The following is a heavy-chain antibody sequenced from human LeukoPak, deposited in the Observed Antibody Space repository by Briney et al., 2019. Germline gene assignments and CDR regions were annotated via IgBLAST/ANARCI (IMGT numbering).Heavy chain of an antibody. CDR2: ISSSSSYI. D-gene: IGHD3-10*01. J-gene: IGHJ4*02. CDR3: ARDPDVLVGFGDKGD. CDR1: GFTFSSYS. V-gene: IGHV3-21*01. Sequence: PGGSLRLSCAASGFTFSSYSMNWVRQAPGKGLEWVSSISSSSSYIYYADSVKGRFTISRDNAKNSLYLQMNSLRAEDTAVYYCARDPDVLVGFGDKGDWGQGTLVTVSS.